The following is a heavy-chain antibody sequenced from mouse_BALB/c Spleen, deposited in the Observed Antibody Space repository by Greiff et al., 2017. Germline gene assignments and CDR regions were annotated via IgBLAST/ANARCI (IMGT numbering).Heavy chain of an antibody. CDR2: ISYSGST. CDR3: ASPPYYYGSSGYAMDY. J-gene: IGHJ4*01. D-gene: IGHD1-1*01. CDR1: GDSITSGY. V-gene: IGHV3-8*02. Sequence: DVKLQESGPSLVKPSQTLSLTCSVTGDSITSGYWNWIRKFPGNKLEYMGYISYSGSTYYNPSLKSRISITRDTSKNQYYLQLNSVTTEATATYYCASPPYYYGSSGYAMDYWGQGTSVTVSS.